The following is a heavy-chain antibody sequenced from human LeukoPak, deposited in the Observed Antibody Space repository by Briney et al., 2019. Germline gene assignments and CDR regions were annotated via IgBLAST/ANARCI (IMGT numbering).Heavy chain of an antibody. D-gene: IGHD2-2*01. Sequence: PGGSLRLSCVVSGFTFSSYAMSWVRQAPGKGLEWVSGISGSGGSTYYADSVKGRFTISRDNSKNTLYLQMNSLRAEDTAVYYCAKDRHAPGRCCSSTTCFPFDPWGQGTLVTVSS. V-gene: IGHV3-23*01. CDR1: GFTFSSYA. J-gene: IGHJ5*02. CDR3: AKDRHAPGRCCSSTTCFPFDP. CDR2: ISGSGGST.